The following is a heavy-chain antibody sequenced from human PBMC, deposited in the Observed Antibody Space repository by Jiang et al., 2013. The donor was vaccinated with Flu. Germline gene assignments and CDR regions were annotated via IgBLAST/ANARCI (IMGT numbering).Heavy chain of an antibody. CDR2: IDWDDDK. CDR1: GFSLSTSGMC. CDR3: ARSSHLVVYALDF. D-gene: IGHD2-8*01. Sequence: KPTQTLTLTCTFSGFSLSTSGMCVSWIRQPPGKALEWLARIDWDDDKYYSTSLKTRLTISKDTSKNQVVLTMTNMYPVDTGTYFCARSSHLVVYALDFWGQGTLVTVSS. J-gene: IGHJ4*02. V-gene: IGHV2-70*11.